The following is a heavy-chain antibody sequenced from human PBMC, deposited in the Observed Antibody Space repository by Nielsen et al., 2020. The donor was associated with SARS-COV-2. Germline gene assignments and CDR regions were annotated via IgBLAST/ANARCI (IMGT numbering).Heavy chain of an antibody. J-gene: IGHJ4*02. CDR1: GFTFSNAW. V-gene: IGHV3-15*01. CDR3: TTPEFYVDTAMGFDY. Sequence: GGSLRLSCAASGFTFSNAWMSWVRQAPGKGLEWVGRIKSKTDGGTTDYAAPVKGRFTISRDDSKNTLYLQMNSLKTEDTAVYYCTTPEFYVDTAMGFDYWGQGTLVTVSS. D-gene: IGHD5-18*01. CDR2: IKSKTDGGTT.